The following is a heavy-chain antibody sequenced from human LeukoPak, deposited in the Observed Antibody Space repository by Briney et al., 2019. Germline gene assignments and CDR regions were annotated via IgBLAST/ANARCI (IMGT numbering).Heavy chain of an antibody. V-gene: IGHV3-11*01. CDR2: ISSSGSTI. D-gene: IGHD4-17*01. CDR1: GFTFGDYY. CDR3: ARAGRTTRYNWFDP. Sequence: GGSLRLSCAASGFTFGDYYMSWIRQAPGKGLEWVSYISSSGSTIYYGDSVKGRFTISRDNAKNSLYLQMNSLRAEDTAVYYCARAGRTTRYNWFDPWGQGTLVTVSS. J-gene: IGHJ5*02.